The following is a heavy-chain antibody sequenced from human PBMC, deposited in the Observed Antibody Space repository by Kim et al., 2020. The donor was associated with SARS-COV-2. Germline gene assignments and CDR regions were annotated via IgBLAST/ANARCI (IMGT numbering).Heavy chain of an antibody. CDR3: ARGLTNTGSYSDVFDI. J-gene: IGHJ3*02. Sequence: GGSLRLSCAASGFTFSSHSMNWVRQTPGKGLEWVSSISGSSSYIYYADSLKGRFTISRHNAKNSLFLEMNSLRVDDTAVYYCARGLTNTGSYSDVFDIWGQGTMVTVSS. V-gene: IGHV3-21*04. D-gene: IGHD1-26*01. CDR2: ISGSSSYI. CDR1: GFTFSSHS.